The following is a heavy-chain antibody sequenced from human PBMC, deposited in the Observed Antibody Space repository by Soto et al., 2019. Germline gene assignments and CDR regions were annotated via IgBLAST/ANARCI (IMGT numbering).Heavy chain of an antibody. CDR1: GFTFNAYW. V-gene: IGHV3-7*05. CDR3: VRARTEYGSYGSSYYDFFDI. Sequence: EVQLVESGGGLVQPGGSLRISCAASGFTFNAYWMTWVRPAPGKGLEWVANINRDGTGKNYVDSVKGRFTVSRDNAKNSLHLQMYSLRAEDTAVYYCVRARTEYGSYGSSYYDFFDIWGQGTKVTVSS. J-gene: IGHJ3*02. D-gene: IGHD3-22*01. CDR2: INRDGTGK.